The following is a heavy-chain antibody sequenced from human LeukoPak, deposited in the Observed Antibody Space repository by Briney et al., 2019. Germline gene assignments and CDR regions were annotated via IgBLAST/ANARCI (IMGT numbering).Heavy chain of an antibody. CDR2: IFYSGST. CDR1: GGSISSYY. D-gene: IGHD3-22*01. J-gene: IGHJ3*02. V-gene: IGHV4-59*12. CDR3: AKSNGYGLIDI. Sequence: PSETLSLTCTVSGGSISSYYWSWIRQPPGKGLEWIGYIFYSGSTYYSPSLKSRVTISLDTSRNQFSLKLNSVTAADTAVYYCAKSNGYGLIDIWGQGTMVTVSS.